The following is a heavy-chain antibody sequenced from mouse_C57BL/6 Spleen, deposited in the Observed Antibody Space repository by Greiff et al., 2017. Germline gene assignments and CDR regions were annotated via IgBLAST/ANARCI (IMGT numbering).Heavy chain of an antibody. CDR3: ARRRDYYGSSGDWYFDV. D-gene: IGHD1-1*01. Sequence: VQLKESGPELVKPGASVKISCKASGYAFSSSWMNWVKQRPGKGLEWIGRIYPGDGDTNYNGKFKGKATLTADKSSSTAYMQLSSLTSEDSAVYFCARRRDYYGSSGDWYFDVWGTGTTVTVSS. J-gene: IGHJ1*03. CDR2: IYPGDGDT. V-gene: IGHV1-82*01. CDR1: GYAFSSSW.